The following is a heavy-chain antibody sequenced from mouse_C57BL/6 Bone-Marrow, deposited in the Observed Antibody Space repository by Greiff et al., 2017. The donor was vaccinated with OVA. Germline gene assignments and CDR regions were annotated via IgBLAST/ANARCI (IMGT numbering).Heavy chain of an antibody. CDR3: ARKGGGPFGYFDY. CDR2: INPNNGGT. CDR1: GYTFTDYN. Sequence: EVQLQQSGPELVKPGASVKMSCKASGYTFTDYNMHWVKQSHGKSLEWIGYINPNNGGTSYNQKFKGKATLTVNKSSSTAYMELRSLTSEDSAVYYCARKGGGPFGYFDYWGQGTTLTVSS. V-gene: IGHV1-22*01. J-gene: IGHJ2*01.